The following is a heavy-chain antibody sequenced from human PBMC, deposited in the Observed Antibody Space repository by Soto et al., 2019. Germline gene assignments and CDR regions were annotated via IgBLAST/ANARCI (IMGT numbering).Heavy chain of an antibody. J-gene: IGHJ6*02. CDR3: ASEHSSSSHYYGMDV. V-gene: IGHV4-34*01. CDR2: INHSGST. CDR1: GGSFSGYY. Sequence: ASETLSLTCAVYGGSFSGYYWSWIRQPPGKGLEWIGDINHSGSTNYNPSLKSRVTISVDTSKNQFSLKLSSVTAADTAVYYCASEHSSSSHYYGMDVWGQGTTVTVSS. D-gene: IGHD6-6*01.